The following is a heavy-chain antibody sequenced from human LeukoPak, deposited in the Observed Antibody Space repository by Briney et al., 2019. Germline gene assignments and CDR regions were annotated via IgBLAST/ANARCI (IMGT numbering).Heavy chain of an antibody. V-gene: IGHV4-31*03. D-gene: IGHD3-22*01. CDR1: GGSISSGGYY. CDR3: ARSPNVGSGYYVLPAYYYYGMDV. J-gene: IGHJ6*02. CDR2: IYYSGST. Sequence: PSQTLSLTCTVSGGSISSGGYYWSWIRQHPGKGLEWIGYIYYSGSTNYNPSLKSRVAISVDTSKNQFSLKLSSVTAADTAVYYCARSPNVGSGYYVLPAYYYYGMDVWGQGTTVTVSS.